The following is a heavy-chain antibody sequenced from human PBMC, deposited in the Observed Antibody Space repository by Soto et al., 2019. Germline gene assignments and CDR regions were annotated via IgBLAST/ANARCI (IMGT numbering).Heavy chain of an antibody. J-gene: IGHJ5*02. CDR2: IYYSGST. D-gene: IGHD6-6*01. CDR1: GGSISSGCYY. V-gene: IGHV4-31*03. Sequence: TLSLTCTVSGGSISSGCYYWSWIRQHPGKGLERIGYIYYSGSTYYNPSLKSRVTISVDTSKNQFSLKLSSVTAADTAVYYCARGGSSYNWFDPWGQGTLVTVSS. CDR3: ARGGSSYNWFDP.